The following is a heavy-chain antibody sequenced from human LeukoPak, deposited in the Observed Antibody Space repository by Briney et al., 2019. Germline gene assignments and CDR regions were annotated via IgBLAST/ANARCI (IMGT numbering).Heavy chain of an antibody. J-gene: IGHJ5*02. Sequence: PGGSLRLSCAASGFTFSSYEMNWVRQAPGKGLEWVSYISSSGRTIYYADSVKGRFTISRENAKNSLYLQVNSLRAEDTAVYYCARVWPGGHLDRWGQGTLVTVSS. CDR1: GFTFSSYE. V-gene: IGHV3-48*03. CDR3: ARVWPGGHLDR. D-gene: IGHD3-16*01. CDR2: ISSSGRTI.